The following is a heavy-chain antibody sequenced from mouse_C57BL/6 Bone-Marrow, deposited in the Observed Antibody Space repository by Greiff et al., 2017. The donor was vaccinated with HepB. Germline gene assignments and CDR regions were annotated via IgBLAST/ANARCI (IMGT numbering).Heavy chain of an antibody. CDR3: ARHWPFAY. V-gene: IGHV1-26*01. CDR2: INPNNGGT. J-gene: IGHJ3*01. CDR1: GYTFTDYY. Sequence: VQLKQSGPELVKPGASVKISCKASGYTFTDYYMNWVKQSHGKSLEWIGDINPNNGGTSYNQKFKGKATLTVDKSSSTAYMELRSLTSEDSAVYYCARHWPFAYWGQGTLVTVSA. D-gene: IGHD4-1*01.